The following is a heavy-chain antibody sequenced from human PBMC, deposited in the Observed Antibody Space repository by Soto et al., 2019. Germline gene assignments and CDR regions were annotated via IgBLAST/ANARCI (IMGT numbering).Heavy chain of an antibody. CDR2: IYYSGRT. V-gene: IGHV4-39*01. CDR1: GESISSSSYY. D-gene: IGHD2-21*02. J-gene: IGHJ4*02. CDR3: ARQRTTVVTQAYFDH. Sequence: LETLSLTCIVSGESISSSSYYWGWIRQPPGKGLEWIGSIYYSGRTYYNPSFKSRVTISIDTSKNQLSLKLSSVTATDTAVYYCARQRTTVVTQAYFDHWGQGALVTVSS.